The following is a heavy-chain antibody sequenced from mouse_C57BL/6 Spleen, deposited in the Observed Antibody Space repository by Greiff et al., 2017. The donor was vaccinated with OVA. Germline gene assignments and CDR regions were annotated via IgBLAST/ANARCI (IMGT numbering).Heavy chain of an antibody. CDR1: GYTFTDYE. CDR3: TRSRVNWGGYFDY. CDR2: IDPETGGT. Sequence: VKLQESGAELVRPGASVTLSCKASGYTFTDYEMHWVKQTPVHGLEWIGAIDPETGGTAYNQKFKGKAILTADKSSSTAYMELRSLTSEDSAVYYCTRSRVNWGGYFDYWGQGTTLTVSS. D-gene: IGHD4-1*01. V-gene: IGHV1-15*01. J-gene: IGHJ2*01.